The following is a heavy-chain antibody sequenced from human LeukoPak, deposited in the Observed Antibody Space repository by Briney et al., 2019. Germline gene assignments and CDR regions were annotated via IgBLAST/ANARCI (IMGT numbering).Heavy chain of an antibody. V-gene: IGHV3-33*01. D-gene: IGHD6-19*01. CDR2: IWYDGSNK. J-gene: IGHJ4*02. Sequence: PGRSLRLTCAASGFTFSSYGMHWVRQAPGKGLEWVAVIWYDGSNKYYADSVKGRFTISRDNSKNTLYLQMNSLRAEDTAVYYCAPSAVAGTPRDYWGQGTLVTVSS. CDR3: APSAVAGTPRDY. CDR1: GFTFSSYG.